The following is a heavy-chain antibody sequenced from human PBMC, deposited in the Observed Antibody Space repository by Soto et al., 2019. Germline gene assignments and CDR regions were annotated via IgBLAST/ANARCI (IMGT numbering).Heavy chain of an antibody. V-gene: IGHV3-11*05. CDR2: IHTYSSHT. CDR3: ARRNGDV. Sequence: QVQRVESGGGLVKRGGYLRLSSAASGFTFRDYHMSWIRQAPGKGLEWVSHIHTYSSHTNYADSVKGRFTISRDDAQNTLYLQISSLRVEVTAVYYCARRNGDVWGQGTKVPVS. J-gene: IGHJ6*01. D-gene: IGHD2-8*01. CDR1: GFTFRDYH.